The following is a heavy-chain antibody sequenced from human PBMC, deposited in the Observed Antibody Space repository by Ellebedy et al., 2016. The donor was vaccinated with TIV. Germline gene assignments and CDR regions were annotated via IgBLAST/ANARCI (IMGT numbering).Heavy chain of an antibody. CDR2: ISGSGGST. D-gene: IGHD1-26*01. CDR3: AKAKWELPTDYFDY. CDR1: EFTVSCNE. V-gene: IGHV3-23*01. Sequence: GESLKISXAASEFTVSCNEMSWVRHAPGKGLEWVSSISGSGGSTYYAESVKGRFTISRDNSKNTLYLQMNSLRAEDTAVYYCAKAKWELPTDYFDYWGQGTLVTVSS. J-gene: IGHJ4*02.